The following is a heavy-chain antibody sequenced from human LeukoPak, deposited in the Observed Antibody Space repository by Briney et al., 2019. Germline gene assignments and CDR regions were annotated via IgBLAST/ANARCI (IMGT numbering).Heavy chain of an antibody. Sequence: GRSLRLSSAVSGFSVSSKFMSWVRQAPGKGREWVGNIKQDGSEKYYVDSVKGRFTISRDNAQNSLYLQMNGLRAEDTAVYYCARGRGLDYWGQGTLVTVSS. CDR2: IKQDGSEK. CDR3: ARGRGLDY. J-gene: IGHJ4*02. V-gene: IGHV3-7*01. CDR1: GFSVSSKF.